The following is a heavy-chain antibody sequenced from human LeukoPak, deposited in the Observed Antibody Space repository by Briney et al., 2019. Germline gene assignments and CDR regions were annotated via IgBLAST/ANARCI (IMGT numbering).Heavy chain of an antibody. J-gene: IGHJ6*03. V-gene: IGHV1-46*01. Sequence: GGSLRLSCAASGFTFSNYGMHWVRQAPGQGLEWMGIINPSGGSTSYAQKFQGRVTMTRDTSTSTVYMELSSLRSEDTAVYYCARDADYYGYMDVWGKGTTVTISS. CDR1: GFTFSNYG. CDR3: ARDADYYGYMDV. D-gene: IGHD3-10*01. CDR2: INPSGGST.